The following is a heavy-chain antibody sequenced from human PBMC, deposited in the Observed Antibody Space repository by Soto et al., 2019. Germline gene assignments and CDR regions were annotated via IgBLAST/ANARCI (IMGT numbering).Heavy chain of an antibody. D-gene: IGHD3-22*01. J-gene: IGHJ4*02. CDR3: ARALTYYYDIDY. Sequence: EVQLVESGGGLVQPGGSLRLSCAASGFTFSSYWMHWVRQAPGKGLVWVSRINSDGSSTTYADSVKGRFTISRDNAKNTLYLQMNSLRAEDTAVYYCARALTYYYDIDYWGQGTLVTVSS. V-gene: IGHV3-74*01. CDR1: GFTFSSYW. CDR2: INSDGSST.